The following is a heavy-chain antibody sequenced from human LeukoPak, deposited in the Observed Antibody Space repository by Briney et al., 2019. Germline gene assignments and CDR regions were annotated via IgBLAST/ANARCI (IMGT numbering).Heavy chain of an antibody. CDR2: VSTSGTT. Sequence: SETLSLTCTVSGGSISTYYWSWIRQPAEKGLEWIGRVSTSGTTQYNPSLKSRVTMSVDTSSNQFSLKLSSVTAADTAGYYCARGSYYDTLTGYYRGSFDSWGQGTLVTVSS. J-gene: IGHJ4*02. D-gene: IGHD3-9*01. CDR3: ARGSYYDTLTGYYRGSFDS. V-gene: IGHV4-4*07. CDR1: GGSISTYY.